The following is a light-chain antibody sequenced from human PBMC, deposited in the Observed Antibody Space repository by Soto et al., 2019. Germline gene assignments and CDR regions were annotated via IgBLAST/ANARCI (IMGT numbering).Light chain of an antibody. Sequence: DIQMTQPPSSLSASVGDRVTITCRASKSITTYLNWYRQKPGKAPKLLIYAASSLQSGDPSRFSGSGSETEFTLSISSLQPEDFATYFCQQIYSAPLTFGGGTNVDIK. CDR2: AAS. CDR3: QQIYSAPLT. J-gene: IGKJ4*01. V-gene: IGKV1-39*01. CDR1: KSITTY.